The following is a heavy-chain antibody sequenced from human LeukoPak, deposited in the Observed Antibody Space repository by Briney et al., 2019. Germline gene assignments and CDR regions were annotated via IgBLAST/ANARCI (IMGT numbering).Heavy chain of an antibody. J-gene: IGHJ3*02. CDR1: GFTFSSYE. CDR3: ARDKSSGWYGGDDAFDI. Sequence: SGGSLRLSCAASGFTFSSYEMNWVRQAPGKGLEWVSYISNSGNTIYYADSVKGRFTISRDNAKNSLYLQMNSLRAEDTAVYYCARDKSSGWYGGDDAFDIWGQGTMVTVSS. D-gene: IGHD6-19*01. CDR2: ISNSGNTI. V-gene: IGHV3-48*03.